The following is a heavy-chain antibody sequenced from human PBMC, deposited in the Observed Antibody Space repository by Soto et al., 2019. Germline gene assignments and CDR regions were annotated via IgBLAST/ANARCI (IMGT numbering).Heavy chain of an antibody. CDR2: ISYDGSNK. D-gene: IGHD3-3*01. J-gene: IGHJ6*02. CDR1: GFTFSSYG. Sequence: SLRLSCAASGFTFSSYGMHWVRQAPGKGLEWVAVISYDGSNKYYADSVKGRFTISRDNSKNTLYLQMNSLRAEDTAVYYCAKDHQYYDFWPRYHGMDVWGQGTRVTVSS. CDR3: AKDHQYYDFWPRYHGMDV. V-gene: IGHV3-30*18.